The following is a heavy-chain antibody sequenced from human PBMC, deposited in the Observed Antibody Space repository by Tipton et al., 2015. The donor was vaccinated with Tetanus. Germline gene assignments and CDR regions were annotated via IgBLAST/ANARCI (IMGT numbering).Heavy chain of an antibody. V-gene: IGHV3-73*01. CDR3: TRHKNYFDY. J-gene: IGHJ4*02. Sequence: CAASGFTFSGSAMHWVRQASGKGLEWVGRIRSKANSYATAYAASVKGRFTISRDDSKNTAYLQMNSLKTEDTAVYYCTRHKNYFDYRGQGTLVTASS. CDR2: IRSKANSYAT. CDR1: GFTFSGSA.